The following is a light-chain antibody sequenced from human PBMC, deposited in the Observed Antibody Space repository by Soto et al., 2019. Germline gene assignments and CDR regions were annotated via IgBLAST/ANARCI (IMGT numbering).Light chain of an antibody. J-gene: IGKJ1*01. CDR3: QQYNSYSRT. CDR1: QSISSW. V-gene: IGKV1-5*01. CDR2: DAS. Sequence: DIQIAQSPSTLSASVGDRVTITCRASQSISSWLAWYQQKPGKAPKLLIYDASSLESGVPSRFRGSGSWTEFTLAISSLQPDDFETYYCQQYNSYSRTFGQGTKVDIK.